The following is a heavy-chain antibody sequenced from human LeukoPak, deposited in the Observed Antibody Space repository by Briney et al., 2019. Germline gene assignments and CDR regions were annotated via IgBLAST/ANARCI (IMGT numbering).Heavy chain of an antibody. J-gene: IGHJ4*02. CDR1: AFTVSSNS. V-gene: IGHV3-66*01. CDR2: IYSGGST. Sequence: GSLRLSCVASAFTVSSNSMSWVRQAPGKGLEWVSVIYSGGSTYYADSVKGRFTISSDKSKNTLYFQMSSLRAEDTAVYYCARGPEVAGFFYWGQGTLVTVSP. D-gene: IGHD6-19*01. CDR3: ARGPEVAGFFY.